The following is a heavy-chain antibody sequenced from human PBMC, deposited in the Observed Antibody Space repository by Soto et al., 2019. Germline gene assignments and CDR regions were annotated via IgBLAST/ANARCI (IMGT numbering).Heavy chain of an antibody. Sequence: GGSLRLSCAASGFTFSSYSMNWVRQAPGKGLEWVSYISTSSSIIYYADSVKGRFTISRDNAKNSLYLQMNSLRAEDTAVYYCARGFSSSWYEGVDDWGQGTLVTVSS. V-gene: IGHV3-48*01. CDR2: ISTSSSII. D-gene: IGHD6-13*01. CDR1: GFTFSSYS. J-gene: IGHJ4*02. CDR3: ARGFSSSWYEGVDD.